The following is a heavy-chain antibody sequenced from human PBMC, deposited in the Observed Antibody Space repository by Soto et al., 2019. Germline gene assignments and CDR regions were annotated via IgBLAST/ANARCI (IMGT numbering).Heavy chain of an antibody. V-gene: IGHV3-23*01. D-gene: IGHD6-6*01. CDR1: GFTFSSYA. J-gene: IGHJ6*02. Sequence: GGSLRLSCAASGFTFSSYAMSWVRQAPGKGLEWVSAISGSGGSTYYADSVKGRFTISRDNSKNTLYLQMNSLRAEDTAVYYCAPVPFPYYYYGMDVWGQGTTVTVSS. CDR3: APVPFPYYYYGMDV. CDR2: ISGSGGST.